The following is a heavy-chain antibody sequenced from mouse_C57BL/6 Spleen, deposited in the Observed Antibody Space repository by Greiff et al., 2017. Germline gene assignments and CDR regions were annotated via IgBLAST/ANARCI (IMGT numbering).Heavy chain of an antibody. V-gene: IGHV1-82*01. CDR3: ASRGYDYDWYFDG. Sequence: QVQLQESGPELVKPGASVKISCKASGYAFSSSWMNWVKQRPGKGLEWIGGIYPGDGDTNYNGKFKGKATLTADKSSSTAYMALRSLTSEDSAVYFCASRGYDYDWYFDGWGTGTTVTVSA. CDR1: GYAFSSSW. CDR2: IYPGDGDT. D-gene: IGHD2-4*01. J-gene: IGHJ1*03.